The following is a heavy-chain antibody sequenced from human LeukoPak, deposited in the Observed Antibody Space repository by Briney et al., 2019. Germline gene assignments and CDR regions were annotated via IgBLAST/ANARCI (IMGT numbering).Heavy chain of an antibody. D-gene: IGHD3-22*01. CDR1: GFTFSSYE. J-gene: IGHJ4*02. CDR2: TSRSGSII. V-gene: IGHV3-48*03. Sequence: GGPLRLSCAASGFTFSSYEMNWVRQAPGKGLEWVSYTSRSGSIIYYADSVKGRFTISRDNAKNSLYLQMNSLRAEDTAVYYCARRVIVVGLDYWGQGTLVTVSS. CDR3: ARRVIVVGLDY.